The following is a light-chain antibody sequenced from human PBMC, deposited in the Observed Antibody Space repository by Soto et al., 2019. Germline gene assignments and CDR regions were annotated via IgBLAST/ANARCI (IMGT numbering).Light chain of an antibody. CDR2: EVS. Sequence: QSVLTQPASVSGSPGQSITLSCTGTSSDVGEYNYVSWDQQHPGKAPRLIIYEVSYRPSGVSNRFSGSKSGNTASLTISGLQAEDEADYYCSSYASSSTWVFGGGTKLTVL. V-gene: IGLV2-14*01. CDR1: SSDVGEYNY. CDR3: SSYASSSTWV. J-gene: IGLJ3*02.